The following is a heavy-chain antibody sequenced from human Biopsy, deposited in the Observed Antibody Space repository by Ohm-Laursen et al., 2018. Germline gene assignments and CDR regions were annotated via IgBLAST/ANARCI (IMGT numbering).Heavy chain of an antibody. CDR2: IYYSVMT. Sequence: SQTLSLTCSVSGDSVTKYYWSWIRQPPGKGLEWIGHIYYSVMTNYNPSLKSRVTISVDTSKNRFSLRLNSVTAADTAVYYCARATNSTGWPYYYFYGMDVWGQGTTVTVSS. J-gene: IGHJ6*02. CDR1: GDSVTKYY. D-gene: IGHD2/OR15-2a*01. CDR3: ARATNSTGWPYYYFYGMDV. V-gene: IGHV4-59*02.